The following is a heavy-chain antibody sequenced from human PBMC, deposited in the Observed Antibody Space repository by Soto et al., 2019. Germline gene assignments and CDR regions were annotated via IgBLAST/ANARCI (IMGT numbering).Heavy chain of an antibody. Sequence: QIPLVQSGGEVRKPGASVKLSCKASGYTFTTYGISWVRQRPGQGLEWMGWISAFNGNTKSAQEFQGRVTMTTDTATTTAYMEVKRLTSDDSAVYFCARGSGDTGSAWLDPWGQGTLVTVSS. V-gene: IGHV1-18*01. J-gene: IGHJ5*02. CDR3: ARGSGDTGSAWLDP. CDR2: ISAFNGNT. CDR1: GYTFTTYG. D-gene: IGHD1-1*01.